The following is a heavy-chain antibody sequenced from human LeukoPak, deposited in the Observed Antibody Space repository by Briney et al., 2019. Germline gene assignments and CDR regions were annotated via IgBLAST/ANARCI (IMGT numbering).Heavy chain of an antibody. CDR2: ISGSGGST. D-gene: IGHD6-13*01. J-gene: IGHJ4*02. Sequence: GGSLRLSCAASGFTFSGYAMTWVRQGPGKGLEWVSIISGSGGSTYYADSVKGRFAISRDNSKNTLYLQMNSLRAEDTAVYYCAKDLQGSSWYSPDYWGQGTLVTVSS. CDR3: AKDLQGSSWYSPDY. CDR1: GFTFSGYA. V-gene: IGHV3-23*01.